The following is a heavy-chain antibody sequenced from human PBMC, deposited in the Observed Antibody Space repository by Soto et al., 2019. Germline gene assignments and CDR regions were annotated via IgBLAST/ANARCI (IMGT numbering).Heavy chain of an antibody. CDR1: GGTFSTDA. CDR2: IIPMFGTP. J-gene: IGHJ4*02. V-gene: IGHV1-69*06. CDR3: ARGIRYSSGWDFDY. D-gene: IGHD6-19*01. Sequence: QVQLVQSGAEVRKPGSSVKVSCKASGGTFSTDAISWVSQAPGQGLEWMGGIIPMFGTPNYAQKFQGKVTIAADKSTSTVYMELSSLRSEDTAVYFCARGIRYSSGWDFDYWGQGTLVTVSS.